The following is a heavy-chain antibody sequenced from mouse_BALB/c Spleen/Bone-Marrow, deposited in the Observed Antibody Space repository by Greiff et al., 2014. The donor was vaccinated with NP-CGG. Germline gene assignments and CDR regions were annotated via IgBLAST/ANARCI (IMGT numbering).Heavy chain of an antibody. J-gene: IGHJ4*01. CDR1: GFSLTHYG. V-gene: IGHV2-9*02. CDR3: ARVGDSDYAMDY. Sequence: VKLMESGPGLVAPSRSLSITCTVSGFSLTHYGVHWVRQPPGKGPEWLGVIWAGGSTNYISAFMSRLSISKDNSKSQVFLKIHSLQTDDTAMYFCARVGDSDYAMDYWGQGTSVTVSS. D-gene: IGHD2-13*01. CDR2: IWAGGST.